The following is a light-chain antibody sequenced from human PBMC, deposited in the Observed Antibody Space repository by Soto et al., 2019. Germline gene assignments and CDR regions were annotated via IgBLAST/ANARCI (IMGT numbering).Light chain of an antibody. Sequence: QSVLTQPASVSGSPGQSITISCTGTSSDVGDYKYVSWYQKHPGKAPKALIYEVSNRPSGVSNRFSGSKSGNTASLTISGLQAEDEADYYCSSYTTSNTLVFGPGTKVPVL. CDR1: SSDVGDYKY. CDR3: SSYTTSNTLV. J-gene: IGLJ1*01. V-gene: IGLV2-14*01. CDR2: EVS.